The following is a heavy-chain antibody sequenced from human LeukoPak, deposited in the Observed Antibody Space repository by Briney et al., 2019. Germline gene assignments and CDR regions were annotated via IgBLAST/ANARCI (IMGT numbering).Heavy chain of an antibody. CDR3: AKPLGGIVCPSWFDP. J-gene: IGHJ5*02. Sequence: HPGGSLRLSCAASGFTFSSYAMSWVRQAPGKGLEWVSAISGSGGSTYYADSVKGRFTISRDNSKNTLYLQMNSLRAEDTAVYYCAKPLGGIVCPSWFDPWGQGTLVTVSS. V-gene: IGHV3-23*01. CDR2: ISGSGGST. D-gene: IGHD1-26*01. CDR1: GFTFSSYA.